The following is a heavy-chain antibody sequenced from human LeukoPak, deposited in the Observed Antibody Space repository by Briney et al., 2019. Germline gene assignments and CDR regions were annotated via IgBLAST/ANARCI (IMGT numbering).Heavy chain of an antibody. CDR2: IIPIFGTA. J-gene: IGHJ4*02. D-gene: IGHD6-13*01. V-gene: IGHV1-69*06. CDR3: ARSSIIAAAGPYYFDY. CDR1: GGTFSSYA. Sequence: PVKVSCKASGGTFSSYAISWVRQAPGQGLEWMGGIIPIFGTANYAQKFQGRVTITADKSTSTAYMELSSLRSEDTAMYYCARSSIIAAAGPYYFDYWGLGTLVTVSS.